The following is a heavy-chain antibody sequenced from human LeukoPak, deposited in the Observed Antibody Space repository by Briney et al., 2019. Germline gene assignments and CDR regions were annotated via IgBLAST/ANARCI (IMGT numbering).Heavy chain of an antibody. CDR3: AQNGQSGFSFDP. J-gene: IGHJ5*02. CDR2: GSDVGGT. D-gene: IGHD2-8*01. CDR1: GASLNGHY. Sequence: SETLSLTCAVYGASLNGHYWSWIRQPPGKGLEWIGEGSDVGGTKYNPSLKSRVTISADTSKDQFSLKLSSVTAADTAVCYCAQNGQSGFSFDPWGQGTLVTVSS. V-gene: IGHV4-34*01.